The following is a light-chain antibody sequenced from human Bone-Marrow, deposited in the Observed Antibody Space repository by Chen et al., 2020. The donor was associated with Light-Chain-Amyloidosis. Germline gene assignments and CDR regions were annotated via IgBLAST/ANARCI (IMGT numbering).Light chain of an antibody. V-gene: IGLV6-57*01. CDR3: QSYQGSSQGV. Sequence: NFMLTQPHSVSESPAKTEIISCTPSSGSIATNYVQWYQQRPGSYPTTVIYEDDQRPSGVPDRFSGSIDRSSNSASLTISGLKTEDEADYYCQSYQGSSQGVFGGGTKLTVL. CDR1: SGSIATNY. CDR2: EDD. J-gene: IGLJ3*02.